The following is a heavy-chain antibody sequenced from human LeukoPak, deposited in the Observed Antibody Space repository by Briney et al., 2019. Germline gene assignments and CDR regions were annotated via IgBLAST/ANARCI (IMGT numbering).Heavy chain of an antibody. CDR1: GGTFSSYA. D-gene: IGHD1-26*01. V-gene: IGHV1-69*01. CDR2: IIPIFGTA. J-gene: IGHJ3*02. CDR3: ARDWGYSDDAFDI. Sequence: GASVKVSCKASGGTFSSYAISWVRQAPGQGLEWMGGIIPIFGTANYAQKFQGRVTITADESTSTAYMELSSLRSEDTAVYYCARDWGYSDDAFDIWGQGTMVTVSS.